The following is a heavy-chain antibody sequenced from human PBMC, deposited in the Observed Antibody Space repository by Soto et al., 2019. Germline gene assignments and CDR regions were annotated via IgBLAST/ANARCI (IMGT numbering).Heavy chain of an antibody. CDR1: GYTFTSYG. Sequence: GASVKVSCKASGYTFTSYGISWVRQAPGQGLEWMGWISAYNGNTNYAQKLQGRVTMTTDTSTSTAYMELRSRRSDDTAVYYCSSSLITMLAVYEPPGPYGMDVWGQGTTVTVSS. J-gene: IGHJ6*02. D-gene: IGHD3-10*02. V-gene: IGHV1-18*04. CDR3: SSSLITMLAVYEPPGPYGMDV. CDR2: ISAYNGNT.